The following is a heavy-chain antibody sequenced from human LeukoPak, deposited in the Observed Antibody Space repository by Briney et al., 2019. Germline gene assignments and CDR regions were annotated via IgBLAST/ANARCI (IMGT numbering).Heavy chain of an antibody. CDR3: ARDLAGYSYGGYYYYGMDV. J-gene: IGHJ6*02. Sequence: VASAKVSCTASGYTFTSYYMHSVRQTPGQGVEWMGIINPSGGSTSYAQKFQGRITMTRDTSTSTVYMELSSLRSEDTAVYYCARDLAGYSYGGYYYYGMDVWGQGTTVTVSS. CDR2: INPSGGST. CDR1: GYTFTSYY. D-gene: IGHD5-18*01. V-gene: IGHV1-46*01.